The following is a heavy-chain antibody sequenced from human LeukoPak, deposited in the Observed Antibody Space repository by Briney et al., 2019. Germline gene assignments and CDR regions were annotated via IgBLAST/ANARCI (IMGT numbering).Heavy chain of an antibody. V-gene: IGHV1-2*02. D-gene: IGHD2-15*01. CDR1: GYTFTCYY. CDR2: INPYSGGT. Sequence: ASVKVSCKASGYTFTCYYMHWVRQAPGQGLEWMGWINPYSGGTIYAQKFQGRVTMTRDTSISTAYMELSRLRSDDTAVYYCARDIGHCSGGSCYGFWFDPWGQGTLVTVSS. J-gene: IGHJ5*02. CDR3: ARDIGHCSGGSCYGFWFDP.